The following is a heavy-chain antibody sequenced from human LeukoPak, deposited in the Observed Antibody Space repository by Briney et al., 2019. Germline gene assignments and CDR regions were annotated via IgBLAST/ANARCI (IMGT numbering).Heavy chain of an antibody. CDR3: AARYGGYGLDAFDI. V-gene: IGHV3-64*01. J-gene: IGHJ3*02. CDR1: GFTFSSYA. CDR2: ISSNGGST. D-gene: IGHD4-17*01. Sequence: GGSLRLSCAASGFTFSSYAMHWVRQAPGKGLEYVSAISSNGGSTYYANSVKGRFTISRDNSKNTLYLQMGSLRAEDMAVYYCAARYGGYGLDAFDIWGQGTMVTVFS.